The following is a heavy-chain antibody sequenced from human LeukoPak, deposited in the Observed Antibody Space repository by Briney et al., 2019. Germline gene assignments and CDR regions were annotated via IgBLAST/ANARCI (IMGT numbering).Heavy chain of an antibody. CDR1: GITFDDYA. CDR3: AKDSALEPVSWELLHAFDI. D-gene: IGHD1-26*01. Sequence: GGSLRLSCAASGITFDDYAMHWVRQAPGKGLEWVSGISWNSGSIGYADSVKGRFTISRDNAKNSLYLQMNSLRAEDTALYYCAKDSALEPVSWELLHAFDIWGQGTMVTVSS. V-gene: IGHV3-9*01. CDR2: ISWNSGSI. J-gene: IGHJ3*02.